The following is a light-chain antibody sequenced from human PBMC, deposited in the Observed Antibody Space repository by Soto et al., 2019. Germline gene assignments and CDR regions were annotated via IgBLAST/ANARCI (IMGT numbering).Light chain of an antibody. CDR2: DTT. J-gene: IGKJ5*01. CDR1: QSVSTY. Sequence: LVLTQSPVTLSFSQVDRSTLSCRAIQSVSTYLAWYRQVPGQPPRLLIYDTTNRAAGIPPRFSGSRSGTDFTLTISSVEPEDFALYYCHQRNTFGQGTRLEIK. V-gene: IGKV3-11*01. CDR3: HQRNT.